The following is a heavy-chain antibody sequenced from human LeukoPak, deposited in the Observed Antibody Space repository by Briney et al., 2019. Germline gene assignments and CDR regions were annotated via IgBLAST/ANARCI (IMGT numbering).Heavy chain of an antibody. V-gene: IGHV2-5*01. CDR3: AHREDGASAMPFDY. CDR2: IYWNDDK. J-gene: IGHJ4*02. Sequence: SGPTLVKPTQTLTLTCTFSGFSLSTSGVGVGWIRQPPGKALEWLALIYWNDDKRYSPSLKSRFTITKDTSKNQVVLTMTNMDPVDTATYYCAHREDGASAMPFDYWGRGTLVTVSS. D-gene: IGHD2-2*01. CDR1: GFSLSTSGVG.